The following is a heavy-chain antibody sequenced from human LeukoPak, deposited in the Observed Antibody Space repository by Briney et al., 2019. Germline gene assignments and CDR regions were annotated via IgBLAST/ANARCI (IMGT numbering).Heavy chain of an antibody. V-gene: IGHV4-39*07. J-gene: IGHJ1*01. Sequence: PSETLSLTCSVSGGSISSSSSYWGWIRQSPGKGLEWIGSLQYRGSTYYNPPLKSRVPISVDTSKNQFSLKLSPVTAADTAVYYCASPKISMSEYFQHSGQGTLVIVS. CDR1: GGSISSSSSY. D-gene: IGHD3-10*02. CDR2: LQYRGST. CDR3: ASPKISMSEYFQH.